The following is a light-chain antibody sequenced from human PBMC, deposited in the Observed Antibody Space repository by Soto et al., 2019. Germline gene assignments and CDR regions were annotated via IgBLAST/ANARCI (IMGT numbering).Light chain of an antibody. Sequence: DIQMTQSPSTLSASVGDRVTITCRASQSISSWLAWYQRKPGKAPKLLIYKASSLQSGVPSRFSGSGSGTEFSLTISSLQSDDFASCYCQQYNSYPWTFGQGTEVEIK. CDR3: QQYNSYPWT. J-gene: IGKJ1*01. CDR2: KAS. CDR1: QSISSW. V-gene: IGKV1-5*03.